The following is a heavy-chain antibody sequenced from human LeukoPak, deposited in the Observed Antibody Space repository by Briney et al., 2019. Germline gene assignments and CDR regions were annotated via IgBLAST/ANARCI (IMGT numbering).Heavy chain of an antibody. V-gene: IGHV5-51*01. D-gene: IGHD2-2*01. Sequence: GESLKISCKGSGYSFTNYWIGWVRQMPGKGLEWMGIIYPGDSDTKYSPSFQGQVTISADKSISTAYLQWSSLKASDTAMYYCARHPPPAAYCSSTSCHNYYYYYGMDVWGQGTTVTVSS. J-gene: IGHJ6*02. CDR2: IYPGDSDT. CDR1: GYSFTNYW. CDR3: ARHPPPAAYCSSTSCHNYYYYYGMDV.